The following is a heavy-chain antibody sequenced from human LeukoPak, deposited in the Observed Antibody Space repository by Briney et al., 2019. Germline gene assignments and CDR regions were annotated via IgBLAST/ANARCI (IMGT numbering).Heavy chain of an antibody. CDR3: ATGDSGYEYSPLGY. J-gene: IGHJ4*02. CDR2: FDPEDGET. D-gene: IGHD5-12*01. V-gene: IGHV1-24*01. Sequence: ASVKVSCKVSGYTLTELSMYWVRQAPGKGLEWMGGFDPEDGETIYAQKFQGRVTMTEDTSTDTAYMELSSLRSEDTAVYYCATGDSGYEYSPLGYWGQGTLVAVSS. CDR1: GYTLTELS.